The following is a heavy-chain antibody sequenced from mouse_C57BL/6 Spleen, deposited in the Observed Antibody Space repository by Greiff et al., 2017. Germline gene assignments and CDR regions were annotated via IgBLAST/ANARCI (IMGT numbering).Heavy chain of an antibody. J-gene: IGHJ4*01. V-gene: IGHV1-81*01. CDR2: IYPRSGNT. CDR3: ARRDGNYGGTDY. CDR1: GYTFTSYG. D-gene: IGHD2-1*01. Sequence: VKLQESGAELARPGASVKLSCKASGYTFTSYGISWVKQRTGQGLEWIGEIYPRSGNTYYNEKFKGKATLTADKSSSTAYMELRSLTSEDSAVYFCARRDGNYGGTDYWGQGTSVTVSS.